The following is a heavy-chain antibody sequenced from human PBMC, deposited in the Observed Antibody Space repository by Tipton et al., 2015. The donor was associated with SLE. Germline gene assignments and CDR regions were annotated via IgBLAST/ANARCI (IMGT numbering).Heavy chain of an antibody. V-gene: IGHV4-4*07. CDR3: ARLSDTNFYGGYFAY. D-gene: IGHD4-17*01. J-gene: IGHJ4*02. Sequence: TLSLTCTVPDGSISDYYWTWIRQPAGEGLEWIGRIYASGSTNYNPSLRSRAAMSVDTSKSHFARKLNSVTAADTAVYYCARLSDTNFYGGYFAYWGQGTLVTVSS. CDR1: DGSISDYY. CDR2: IYASGST.